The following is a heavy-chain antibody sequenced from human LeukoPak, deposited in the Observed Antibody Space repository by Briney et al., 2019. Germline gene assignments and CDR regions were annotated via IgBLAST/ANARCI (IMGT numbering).Heavy chain of an antibody. J-gene: IGHJ6*02. CDR2: ISAYNGNT. Sequence: ASVKVSCKASGYTFTSYGISWVRQAPGQGLEWMGWISAYNGNTNYAQKLQGRVTMTTDTSTSTAYMELRSLRSDDTAVYYCARDYGDYGACYYYGMDVWGQGTTVTVSS. CDR1: GYTFTSYG. CDR3: ARDYGDYGACYYYGMDV. D-gene: IGHD4-17*01. V-gene: IGHV1-18*01.